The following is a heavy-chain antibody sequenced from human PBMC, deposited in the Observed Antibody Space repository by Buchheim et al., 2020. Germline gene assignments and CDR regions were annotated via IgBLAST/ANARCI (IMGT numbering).Heavy chain of an antibody. CDR1: GFTFSSYA. CDR2: ISYDGSNK. J-gene: IGHJ4*02. D-gene: IGHD3-10*01. Sequence: QVQLVESGGGVVQPGRSLRLSCAASGFTFSSYAMHWVRQAPGKGLEWVAVISYDGSNKYYADSVKGRFTISRDNSKNTLYLQMNSLRAEDTAVYYCARGYYGSGGYGVTFDYWGQGTL. V-gene: IGHV3-30-3*01. CDR3: ARGYYGSGGYGVTFDY.